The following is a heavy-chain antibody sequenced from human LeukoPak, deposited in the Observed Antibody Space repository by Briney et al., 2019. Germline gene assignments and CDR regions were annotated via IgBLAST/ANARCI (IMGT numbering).Heavy chain of an antibody. J-gene: IGHJ4*02. CDR1: GFTFDDYA. CDR2: ISWNSGSI. CDR3: AKDIQWDFATGGVDY. Sequence: GRSLRLSCAASGFTFDDYAMHWVRQAPGKGLEWVSGISWNSGSIGYADSVKGRFTISRDNAKNSLYLQMNSLRAEDTALYYCAKDIQWDFATGGVDYWGQGTLVTVSS. V-gene: IGHV3-9*01. D-gene: IGHD3-16*01.